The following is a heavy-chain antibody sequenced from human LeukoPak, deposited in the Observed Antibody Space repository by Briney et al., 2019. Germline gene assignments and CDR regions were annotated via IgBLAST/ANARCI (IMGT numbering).Heavy chain of an antibody. V-gene: IGHV3-23*01. CDR1: GFTFSSNA. D-gene: IGHD3-22*01. J-gene: IGHJ4*02. CDR3: AKGGYYYDSSGYFY. Sequence: GGSLRLSCAASGFTFSSNAMTWVRLAPGKGLECVSAISGSGGSTYYADSVKGRFTISRDNSKNTLYLQMNSLRAEDTAVYYCAKGGYYYDSSGYFYWGQGTLVTVSS. CDR2: ISGSGGST.